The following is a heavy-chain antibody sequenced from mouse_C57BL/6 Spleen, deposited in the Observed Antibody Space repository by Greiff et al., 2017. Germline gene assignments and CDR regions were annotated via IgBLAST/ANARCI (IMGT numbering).Heavy chain of an antibody. Sequence: EVMLVESGGGLVKPGGSLKLSCAASGFTFSDYGMHWVRQAPEKGLEWVAYISSGSSTIYYADTVKGRFTISRDNAKNTLYMQMTSLGSEDTAMYYCAIPYGSNAMDDWGQGTSVTVSS. CDR2: ISSGSSTI. CDR1: GFTFSDYG. J-gene: IGHJ4*01. D-gene: IGHD1-1*01. CDR3: AIPYGSNAMDD. V-gene: IGHV5-17*01.